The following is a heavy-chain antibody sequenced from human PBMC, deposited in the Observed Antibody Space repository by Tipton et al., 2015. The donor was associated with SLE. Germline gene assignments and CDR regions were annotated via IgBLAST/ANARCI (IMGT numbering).Heavy chain of an antibody. Sequence: TLSLTCSVSGGSISSHFWSWFRQPPGKGLEWIGYIYSSGSTNYNPSLESRVTISGDTSKNQFSLKLSSVTAADTAVYYCARRTGTTGGAFDIWGQGTMVTVSS. J-gene: IGHJ3*02. V-gene: IGHV4-4*09. CDR1: GGSISSHF. D-gene: IGHD1-1*01. CDR3: ARRTGTTGGAFDI. CDR2: IYSSGST.